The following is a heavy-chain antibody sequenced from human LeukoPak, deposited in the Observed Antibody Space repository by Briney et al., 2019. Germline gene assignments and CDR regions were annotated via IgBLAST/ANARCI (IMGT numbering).Heavy chain of an antibody. CDR2: ITGSGAST. V-gene: IGHV3-23*01. CDR1: GFTFNNYA. D-gene: IGHD3-22*01. Sequence: GGSLRLSCAASGFTFNNYAMTWVRQAPGKGLEWVSAITGSGASTNYADSVKGRSTISRDNSKNTIYLQMNSLRAEDTAIYYCAKRSSTSSGYFDFWGRGTLVTVSS. CDR3: AKRSSTSSGYFDF. J-gene: IGHJ4*02.